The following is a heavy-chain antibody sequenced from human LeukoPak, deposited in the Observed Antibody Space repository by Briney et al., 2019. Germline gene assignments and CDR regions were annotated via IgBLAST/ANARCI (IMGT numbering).Heavy chain of an antibody. CDR1: GYSISSGYY. CDR2: IYYSGST. CDR3: ASGHYYGSGSYYSPDYFDY. Sequence: PSETLSLTCTVSGYSISSGYYWGWIRQPPGKGLEWIGSIYYSGSTYYNPSLKSRVTISVDTSKNQFSLKLSSVTAADTAVYYCASGHYYGSGSYYSPDYFDYWGQGTLVTVSS. V-gene: IGHV4-38-2*02. J-gene: IGHJ4*02. D-gene: IGHD3-10*01.